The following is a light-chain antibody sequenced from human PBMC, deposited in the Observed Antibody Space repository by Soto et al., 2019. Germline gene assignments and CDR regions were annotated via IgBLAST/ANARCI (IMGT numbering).Light chain of an antibody. CDR1: QDISKD. Sequence: AIQMTQSPTSLSESVGARVIITCRASQDISKDLGWYQQKPGKAPKFLSYSATRTQSGVPSTFSGSGFGTAFTLTISSLQPEDFATYYCLQDQDFPLTFGQGTKVEF. CDR3: LQDQDFPLT. V-gene: IGKV1-6*01. CDR2: SAT. J-gene: IGKJ1*01.